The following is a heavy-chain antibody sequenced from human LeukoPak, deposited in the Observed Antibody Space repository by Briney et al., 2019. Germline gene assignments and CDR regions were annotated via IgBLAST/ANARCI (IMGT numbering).Heavy chain of an antibody. D-gene: IGHD3-16*02. V-gene: IGHV1-2*06. Sequence: GASVKVSCTASGYTFTGYYMHWVRQAPGQGLEWMGRINPNSGGTNYAQKFQGRVTMTRDTSISTAYMELSRLRSDDTAVYYCARDLDSYYDYVWGSYRTPYYYYYMDVWGKGTTVTVSS. CDR3: ARDLDSYYDYVWGSYRTPYYYYYMDV. J-gene: IGHJ6*03. CDR2: INPNSGGT. CDR1: GYTFTGYY.